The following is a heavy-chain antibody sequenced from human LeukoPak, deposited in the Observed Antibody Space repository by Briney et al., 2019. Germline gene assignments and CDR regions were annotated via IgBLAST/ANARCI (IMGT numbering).Heavy chain of an antibody. J-gene: IGHJ6*02. CDR1: GFTFSTYA. CDR2: ISYDGNNK. CDR3: AREKSDDDYGMDV. D-gene: IGHD3-16*01. Sequence: GRSLRLSCAASGFTFSTYAIHWVRQAPGKGLEWVAIISYDGNNKFYADSVKGRFTISRDNSKNTLYLQMSSLRLEDTAVYYCAREKSDDDYGMDVWGQGTTVTVSS. V-gene: IGHV3-30-3*01.